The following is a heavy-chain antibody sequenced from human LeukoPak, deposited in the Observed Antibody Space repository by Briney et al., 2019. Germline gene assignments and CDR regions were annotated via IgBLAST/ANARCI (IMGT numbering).Heavy chain of an antibody. J-gene: IGHJ4*02. CDR3: TAYNYGLGFDY. V-gene: IGHV3-15*01. D-gene: IGHD5-18*01. Sequence: GGSLRLSCAASGFTFTNACMSWVRQAPGKGLEWVGHITSKTEGGTTDYAAPVKGRFTISRDDSKNTLYLQMNSLKTEDTAVYYCTAYNYGLGFDYWGQGTLVTVSS. CDR1: GFTFTNAC. CDR2: ITSKTEGGTT.